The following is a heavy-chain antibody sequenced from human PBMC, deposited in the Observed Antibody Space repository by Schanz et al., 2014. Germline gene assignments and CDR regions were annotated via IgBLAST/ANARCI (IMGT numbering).Heavy chain of an antibody. D-gene: IGHD5-12*01. CDR3: ARDGGRDGYNLAFDV. Sequence: EVQLVESGGGLIQPGGSLRLSCAVSGFTVNTNYMSWVRQAPGKGLEWISSMYINSGSTQYADSVKGRFIISRDSSKNNLFLKMNSLRAEDTDVYFCARDGGRDGYNLAFDVWGQGTLVTVS. V-gene: IGHV3-53*01. CDR1: GFTVNTNY. CDR2: MYINSGST. J-gene: IGHJ3*01.